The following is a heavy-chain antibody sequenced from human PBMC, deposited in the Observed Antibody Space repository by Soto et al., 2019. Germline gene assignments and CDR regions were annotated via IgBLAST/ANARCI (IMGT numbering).Heavy chain of an antibody. J-gene: IGHJ5*02. D-gene: IGHD1-26*01. CDR1: GGTFSRSA. Sequence: QVQLVQSGAEVKKPGSSVKVSCKASGGTFSRSAISWVRQAPGQGLEWMGGIIPIFGTANYAQKFQGRVTINEDESTSTAYMELSSLRFEDTAVYYCARAIVGPTTTGWLDPWGQGTLVTVSS. CDR2: IIPIFGTA. CDR3: ARAIVGPTTTGWLDP. V-gene: IGHV1-69*01.